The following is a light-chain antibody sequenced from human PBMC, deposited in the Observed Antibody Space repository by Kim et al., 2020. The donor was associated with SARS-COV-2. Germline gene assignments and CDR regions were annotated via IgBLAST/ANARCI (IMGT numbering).Light chain of an antibody. V-gene: IGLV3-19*01. CDR2: GKN. CDR1: CRRSYY. CDR3: NSRDTSSNRVV. J-gene: IGLJ2*01. Sequence: AWGKTVRTPGQGDCRRSYYASWYQQKPGQAPLLVIYGKNSRPSGIPDRFAGASSGDTASLTIAGAQAEDEADYYCNSRDTSSNRVVFGGGTQLTVL.